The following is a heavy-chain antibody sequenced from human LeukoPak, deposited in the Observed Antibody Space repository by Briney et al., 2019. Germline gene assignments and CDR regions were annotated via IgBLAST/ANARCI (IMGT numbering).Heavy chain of an antibody. CDR1: GFTFSSYA. V-gene: IGHV3-23*01. J-gene: IGHJ6*03. CDR2: ISGSGGST. Sequence: GGSLRLSCAASGFTFSSYAMSWVRQAPGKGLEWVSAISGSGGSTYYADSVKGRFTISRDNSKNTLYLQMNSLRAEDTAVYYCAKRSSYRSSTSCRGVYYYYMDVWGKGTTVTVSS. CDR3: AKRSSYRSSTSCRGVYYYYMDV. D-gene: IGHD2-2*01.